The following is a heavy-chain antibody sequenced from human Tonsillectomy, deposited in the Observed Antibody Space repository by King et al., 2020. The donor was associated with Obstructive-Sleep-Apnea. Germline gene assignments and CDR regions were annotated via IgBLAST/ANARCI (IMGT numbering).Heavy chain of an antibody. D-gene: IGHD3-22*01. CDR1: GYTFTNYY. Sequence: VQLVESGAEVKKPGASVRVSCKASGYTFTNYYMHWVRQAPGQGLEWMGRINPSGGSTNYAQKFQGRVTMTRDTSTRTVYMELRSLRSEDTAVYYCARNEDNYYDSRSGPRDGMDVWGQGTTVTVSS. CDR2: INPSGGST. V-gene: IGHV1-46*01. J-gene: IGHJ6*02. CDR3: ARNEDNYYDSRSGPRDGMDV.